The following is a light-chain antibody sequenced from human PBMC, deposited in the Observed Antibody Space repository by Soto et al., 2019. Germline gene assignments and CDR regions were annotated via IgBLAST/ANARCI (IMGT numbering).Light chain of an antibody. V-gene: IGKV3-15*01. CDR3: QQYGSSPIT. CDR2: GAS. J-gene: IGKJ5*01. Sequence: EILSPHSTATLSVSPGDLATLSCRASQSVSINLAWYQQKPGQAPRLLIYGASTRATGIPARFSGSGSGTDFTLTISRLEPEDFAVYYCQQYGSSPITFGQGTLLEIK. CDR1: QSVSIN.